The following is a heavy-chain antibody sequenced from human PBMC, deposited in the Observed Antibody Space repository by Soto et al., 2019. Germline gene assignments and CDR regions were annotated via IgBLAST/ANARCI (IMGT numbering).Heavy chain of an antibody. D-gene: IGHD3-3*01. J-gene: IGHJ6*02. CDR2: IIPIFGTA. CDR1: GGTFSSYA. V-gene: IGHV1-69*01. CDR3: ATGAFLEWLSYYYGMDV. Sequence: QVQLVQSGPEVKKPGSSVKVSCKAYGGTFSSYAISWVRQSPGQGLEWLGGIIPIFGTANYAQKFQGRVTITADESTSTAYMELSSLRSEDTAVYYCATGAFLEWLSYYYGMDVWGQGTTVTVSS.